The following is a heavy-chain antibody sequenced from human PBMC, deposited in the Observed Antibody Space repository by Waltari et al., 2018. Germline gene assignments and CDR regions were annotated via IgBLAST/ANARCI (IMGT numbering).Heavy chain of an antibody. CDR1: GYSISSDYY. CDR3: VRDWRAGYFGPVRDTSFDH. CDR2: IFQSGDT. Sequence: QFQLQESGPGLVKPSETLSLTCRVSGYSISSDYYWGWMRQPPGKGLEWIGSIFQSGDTYYNPSRRSRVTISVDTSKNQLSLKLHSVTAADTAGYYCVRDWRAGYFGPVRDTSFDHWGQGTLVTVSS. J-gene: IGHJ4*02. D-gene: IGHD3-22*01. V-gene: IGHV4-38-2*02.